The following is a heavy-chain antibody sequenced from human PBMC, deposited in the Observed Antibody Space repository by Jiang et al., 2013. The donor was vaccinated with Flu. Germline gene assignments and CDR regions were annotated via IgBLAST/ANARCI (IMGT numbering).Heavy chain of an antibody. CDR2: IYYSGST. CDR1: GYSISSGYY. Sequence: LLKPSETLSLTCGVSGYSISSGYYWGWIRQPPGKGLEWIGSIYYSGSTYYNPSLKSRVTISVDTSKNQFSLKLSSVTAADTAVYYCARLPEYSSGWQQTQVDAFDIWGQGTMVTVSS. CDR3: ARLPEYSSGWQQTQVDAFDI. J-gene: IGHJ3*02. V-gene: IGHV4-38-2*01. D-gene: IGHD6-19*01.